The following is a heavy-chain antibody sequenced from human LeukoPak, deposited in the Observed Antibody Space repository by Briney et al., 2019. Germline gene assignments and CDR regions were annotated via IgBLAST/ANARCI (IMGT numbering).Heavy chain of an antibody. D-gene: IGHD4-11*01. CDR3: ARDRSSTVTLDY. V-gene: IGHV3-33*01. CDR2: VWSDGTNK. Sequence: PGGSLRLSCAASGFSFGTPGMHWVRQAPGKGLEWVAVVWSDGTNKHYADSVKGRFTISRDNSKNTLYLQMNSLRAEDTAVYYCARDRSSTVTLDYWGQGTLVTVSS. CDR1: GFSFGTPG. J-gene: IGHJ4*02.